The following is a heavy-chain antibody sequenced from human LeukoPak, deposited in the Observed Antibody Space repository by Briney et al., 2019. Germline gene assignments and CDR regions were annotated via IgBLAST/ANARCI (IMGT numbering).Heavy chain of an antibody. CDR3: ARENDRYGRIDY. CDR1: GGSIINYY. V-gene: IGHV4-4*07. J-gene: IGHJ4*02. CDR2: IYTSGNT. Sequence: SETLSLTCTVSGGSIINYYWTWIRQPAGKGLEWIGRIYTSGNTNYNPSLNSRVTMSVDTSKNQFSLKLSSLTAADTAVYYCARENDRYGRIDYWGQGTQVTVSS. D-gene: IGHD5-18*01.